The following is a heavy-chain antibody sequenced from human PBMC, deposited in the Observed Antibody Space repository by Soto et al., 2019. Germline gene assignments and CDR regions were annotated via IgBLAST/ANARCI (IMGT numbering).Heavy chain of an antibody. CDR2: IWYDGSNK. CDR3: ARQGVNSDFDH. Sequence: ESGGGVVQPGRSLRLSCAASGFIFSSYGIHWVRQAPGKGLEWVAVIWYDGSNKYYADSVKGRFTISRDNSKNTVSMQMNSLRAEDTAVYYCARQGVNSDFDHWGQGTLVTVSS. V-gene: IGHV3-33*01. D-gene: IGHD2-8*01. J-gene: IGHJ4*02. CDR1: GFIFSSYG.